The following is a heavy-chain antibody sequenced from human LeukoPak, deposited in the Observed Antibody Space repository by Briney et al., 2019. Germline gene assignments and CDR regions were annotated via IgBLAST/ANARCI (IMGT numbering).Heavy chain of an antibody. D-gene: IGHD6-19*01. J-gene: IGHJ4*02. CDR2: IIPIFGTA. V-gene: IGHV1-69*05. CDR3: AREDRVAGTCPAY. CDR1: GGTFSSYA. Sequence: SVKVSCKASGGTFSSYAISWVRQAPGQGLEWMGGIIPIFGTANYAQKFQGRVTMARDTSTSTVYMELSSLRSEDTAVYYCAREDRVAGTCPAYWGQGTLVTVSS.